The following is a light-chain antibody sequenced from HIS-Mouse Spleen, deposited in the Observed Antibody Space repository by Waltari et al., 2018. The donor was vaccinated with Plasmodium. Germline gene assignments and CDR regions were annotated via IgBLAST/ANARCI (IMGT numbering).Light chain of an antibody. J-gene: IGLJ3*02. CDR1: SSDVGGYNY. V-gene: IGLV2-11*01. CDR3: CSYAGSYTWV. Sequence: QSALTQPRPVSGSPGQSVTIPCTGTSSDVGGYNYVPWYQQHPGKAPKLMIYDVSKRPSEVPDRFSGSKSGNTASLTISGLQAEDEADYYCCSYAGSYTWVFGGGTKLTVL. CDR2: DVS.